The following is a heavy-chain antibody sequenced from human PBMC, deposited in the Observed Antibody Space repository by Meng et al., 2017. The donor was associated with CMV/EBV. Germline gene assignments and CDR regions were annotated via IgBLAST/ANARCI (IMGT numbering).Heavy chain of an antibody. J-gene: IGHJ4*02. V-gene: IGHV3-21*01. CDR1: GFTFSSYS. CDR2: ISSSSSYI. CDR3: ARAGVAYCSSTSCYGYFDY. Sequence: GGSLRLSCAASGFTFSSYSMNWVRQAPGKGLECVSSISSSSSYIYYADSVKGRFTISRDNAKNSLYLQMNSLRAEDTAVYYCARAGVAYCSSTSCYGYFDYWGQGTLVTVSS. D-gene: IGHD2-2*01.